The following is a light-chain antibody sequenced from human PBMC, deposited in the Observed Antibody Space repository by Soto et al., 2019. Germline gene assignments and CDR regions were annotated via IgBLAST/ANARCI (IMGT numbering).Light chain of an antibody. V-gene: IGKV3-15*01. J-gene: IGKJ2*01. CDR1: QSVSSN. CDR3: QQYINWPRT. Sequence: EIVMTQSPATLSVSPGETATLSCRASQSVSSNLAWYQQKPGQAPRLLFYVASTRATGIPARFTGSGSGTEFTLTISSLQSEDFAVYYCQQYINWPRTFGQGTKLEIK. CDR2: VAS.